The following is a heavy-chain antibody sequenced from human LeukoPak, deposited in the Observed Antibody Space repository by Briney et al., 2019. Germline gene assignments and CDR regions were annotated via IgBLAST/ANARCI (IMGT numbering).Heavy chain of an antibody. CDR3: ARAGYYDFWSGYSIHFDY. CDR2: IYSGGST. J-gene: IGHJ4*02. Sequence: PGGSLRLSCAASGFTVSSNYMSWVRQAPGKGLEWVSVIYSGGSTYYADSVKGRFTISRDNSKNTLYLQMNSLRAEDTAVYYCARAGYYDFWSGYSIHFDYWGQGTLVTVSS. V-gene: IGHV3-53*01. CDR1: GFTVSSNY. D-gene: IGHD3-3*01.